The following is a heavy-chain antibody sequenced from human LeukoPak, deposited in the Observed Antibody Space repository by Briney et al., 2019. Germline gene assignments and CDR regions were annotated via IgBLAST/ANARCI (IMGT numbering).Heavy chain of an antibody. J-gene: IGHJ4*02. D-gene: IGHD1-26*01. Sequence: PGGSLGLSCVASGFTFSSYWMSWVRQAPGKGLEWVANIKQDGSEKYYVDSVKGRFTISRDNTKNSLYLQMDSLRAEDTAVYYVGRRGGSFSPFGYWSQGTLVTVSS. V-gene: IGHV3-7*01. CDR2: IKQDGSEK. CDR3: GRRGGSFSPFGY. CDR1: GFTFSSYW.